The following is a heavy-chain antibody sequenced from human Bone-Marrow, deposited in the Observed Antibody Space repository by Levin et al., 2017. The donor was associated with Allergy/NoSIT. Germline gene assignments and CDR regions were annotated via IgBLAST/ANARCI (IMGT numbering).Heavy chain of an antibody. CDR3: AKYGSGAQGDYYGMDV. J-gene: IGHJ6*02. CDR2: ISYAGSKR. D-gene: IGHD3-10*01. CDR1: GFTFSSYG. V-gene: IGHV3-30*18. Sequence: HAGGSLRLSCAASGFTFSSYGMHWVRQAPGKGLEWVALISYAGSKRHYADSVQGRFTISRDNSKNTLYLQMNSLRVEDTAVYYCAKYGSGAQGDYYGMDVWGQGTTVTVSS.